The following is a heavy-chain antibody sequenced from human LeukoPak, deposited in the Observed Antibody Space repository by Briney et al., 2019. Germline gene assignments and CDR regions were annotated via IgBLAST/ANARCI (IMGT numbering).Heavy chain of an antibody. CDR1: GFTFGSYA. V-gene: IGHV3-23*01. CDR2: ISGSGGST. J-gene: IGHJ4*02. D-gene: IGHD2-15*01. CDR3: AREGQPSPYVGYCSGGSCYSEGAFDY. Sequence: GGSLRLSCAASGFTFGSYAMSWVRQAPGKGLEWVSAISGSGGSTYYADSVKGRFTISRDNSKNTLYLQMNSLRAEDTAVYYCAREGQPSPYVGYCSGGSCYSEGAFDYWGQGTLVTVSS.